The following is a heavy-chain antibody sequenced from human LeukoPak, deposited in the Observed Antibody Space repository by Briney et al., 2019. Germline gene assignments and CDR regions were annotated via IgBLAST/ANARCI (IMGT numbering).Heavy chain of an antibody. CDR3: AKVGGNYHDNSGYGT. CDR2: ISGDGGST. CDR1: GFTFDDYA. D-gene: IGHD3-22*01. V-gene: IGHV3-43*02. J-gene: IGHJ5*02. Sequence: GGSLSFSCAASGFTFDDYAMLWVRQAPGKGLEWVSLISGDGGSTYYADSVKGRFTISRDNSKNSLYLQMSSLRTEDTALYYCAKVGGNYHDNSGYGTWGQGILVTVSS.